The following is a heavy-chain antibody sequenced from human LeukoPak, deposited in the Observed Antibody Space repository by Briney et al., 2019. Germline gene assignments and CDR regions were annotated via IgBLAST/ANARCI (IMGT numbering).Heavy chain of an antibody. CDR1: GGSFSGYY. D-gene: IGHD3-10*01. CDR2: INHSGST. J-gene: IGHJ4*02. V-gene: IGHV4-34*01. CDR3: ARDYYGSGRNYFDY. Sequence: SETLSLTCAGYGGSFSGYYWSWIRQPPGKGLEWIGEINHSGSTNYNPSLKSRVTMSVDTSKNQFSLKLSSVTAADTAVYYCARDYYGSGRNYFDYWGQGTLLTVSS.